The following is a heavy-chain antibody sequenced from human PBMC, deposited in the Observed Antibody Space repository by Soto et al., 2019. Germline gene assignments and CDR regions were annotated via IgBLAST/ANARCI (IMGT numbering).Heavy chain of an antibody. CDR2: IYYSGST. CDR1: GGSISSYY. D-gene: IGHD3-3*01. J-gene: IGHJ5*02. V-gene: IGHV4-59*01. Sequence: SETLSLTCTVSGGSISSYYWSWIRQPPGKGLEWIGYIYYSGSTNYNPSLKSRVTISVDTSKNQFSLKLSSVTTADTAVYYCARGHDFWSGFGFDPWGQGTLVTVSS. CDR3: ARGHDFWSGFGFDP.